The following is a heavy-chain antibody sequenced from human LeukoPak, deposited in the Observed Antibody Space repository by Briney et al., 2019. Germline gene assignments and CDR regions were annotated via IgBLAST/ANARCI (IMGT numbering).Heavy chain of an antibody. CDR3: ARSNGSSGYYHPYNWFDP. J-gene: IGHJ5*02. Sequence: VQVSCQASGGTFSSYAISWVRQAPGQGLEWMGGIIPIFGTANYAQKFQGRVTITADESTSTAYMELSSLRSEDTAVYYCARSNGSSGYYHPYNWFDPWGQGTLVTVSS. D-gene: IGHD3-22*01. CDR1: GGTFSSYA. V-gene: IGHV1-69*13. CDR2: IIPIFGTA.